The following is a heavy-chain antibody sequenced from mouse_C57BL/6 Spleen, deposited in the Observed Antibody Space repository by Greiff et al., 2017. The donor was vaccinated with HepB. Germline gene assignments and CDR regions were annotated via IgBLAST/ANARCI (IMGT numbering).Heavy chain of an antibody. V-gene: IGHV10-1*01. D-gene: IGHD5-1*01. CDR3: VRDLSYAMDY. CDR1: GFSFNTYA. CDR2: IRSKSNNYAT. J-gene: IGHJ4*01. Sequence: EVKLLESGGGLVQPKGSLKLSCAASGFSFNTYAMNWVRQAPGKGLEWVARIRSKSNNYATYYADSVKDRFTISRDDSESMLYLQMNNLKTEDTAMYYCVRDLSYAMDYWGQGTSVTVSS.